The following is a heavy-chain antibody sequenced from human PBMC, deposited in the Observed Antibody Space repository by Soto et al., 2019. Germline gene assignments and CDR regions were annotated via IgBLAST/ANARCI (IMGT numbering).Heavy chain of an antibody. D-gene: IGHD6-19*01. J-gene: IGHJ4*02. CDR1: GFTFSGHG. V-gene: IGHV3-33*01. CDR2: IWNDGRKK. Sequence: QVQLVESGGCVVQPGRSLRLSCAASGFTFSGHGMHWVRQAPGKGPEGVAVIWNDGRKKYYADSVKGRFTLSRDNFKNTVYLEMNSLRAEDTAVYYCARGLYSGAWYGGDYWGQGTLVTVSS. CDR3: ARGLYSGAWYGGDY.